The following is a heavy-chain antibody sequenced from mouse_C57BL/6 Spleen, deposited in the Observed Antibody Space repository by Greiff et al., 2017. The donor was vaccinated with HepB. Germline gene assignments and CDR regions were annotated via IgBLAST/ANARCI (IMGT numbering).Heavy chain of an antibody. Sequence: QVQLQQPGAELVKPGASVKMSCKSSGYTFTSYWITWVKQRPGQGLEWIGDIYPGSGSTNYNEKFKSKATLTVDTSSSTAYMQLSSLTSEDSAVYYCARSYYGSSHDYWGQGTTLTVSS. CDR1: GYTFTSYW. J-gene: IGHJ2*01. CDR2: IYPGSGST. CDR3: ARSYYGSSHDY. D-gene: IGHD1-1*01. V-gene: IGHV1-55*01.